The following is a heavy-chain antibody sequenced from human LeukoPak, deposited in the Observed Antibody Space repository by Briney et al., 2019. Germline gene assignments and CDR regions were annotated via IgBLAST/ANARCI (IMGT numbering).Heavy chain of an antibody. CDR3: ARAPPGYTLGPGDY. Sequence: GASVKVSCKPSGYTFTNYGITWVRQAPGQGLEWVGWISANDGYAKYAQKVQGRVTMTTDTPTSTAYMELRSLTSDDTAVYSCARAPPGYTLGPGDYWGQGTPVTVSA. V-gene: IGHV1-18*01. D-gene: IGHD5-18*01. CDR2: ISANDGYA. J-gene: IGHJ4*02. CDR1: GYTFTNYG.